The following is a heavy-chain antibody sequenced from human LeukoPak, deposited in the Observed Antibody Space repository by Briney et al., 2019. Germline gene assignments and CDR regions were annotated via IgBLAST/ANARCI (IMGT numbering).Heavy chain of an antibody. J-gene: IGHJ4*02. D-gene: IGHD2/OR15-2a*01. Sequence: GRSLRLSCAASGFTFSNYGMHWVRQAPGKGLEWVALIWYDGSNKYYTDSVKGRLTISRDNSKNTLYLQMNSLRAEDTAIYYCAREGPRGNSQFDYWGQGTLVTVSS. CDR1: GFTFSNYG. CDR3: AREGPRGNSQFDY. V-gene: IGHV3-33*01. CDR2: IWYDGSNK.